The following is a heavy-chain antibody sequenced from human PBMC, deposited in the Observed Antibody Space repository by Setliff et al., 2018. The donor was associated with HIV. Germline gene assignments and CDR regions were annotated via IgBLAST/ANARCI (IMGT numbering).Heavy chain of an antibody. V-gene: IGHV4-4*07. J-gene: IGHJ4*02. D-gene: IGHD3-3*01. CDR2: SYTSGST. Sequence: SETLSLTCTVSGGSISSYYWSWIRQPAGKGLEWIGRSYTSGSTNYNPSLKSRVTMSVDTSKNQFSLKLSSVTAADTAVYYCARDGFWSGYIDYWGQGTLVTVSS. CDR3: ARDGFWSGYIDY. CDR1: GGSISSYY.